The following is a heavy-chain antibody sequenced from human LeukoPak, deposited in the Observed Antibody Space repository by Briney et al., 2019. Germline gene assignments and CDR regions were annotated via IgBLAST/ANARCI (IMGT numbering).Heavy chain of an antibody. D-gene: IGHD1-26*01. CDR2: INADTSFI. CDR3: AGLSGSYYAKY. CDR1: GFTFSSYW. V-gene: IGHV3-74*01. Sequence: GGSLRLSCAASGFTFSSYWMHWARQVPGKGLVWVSRINADTSFISYADSVKGRFTISRDNAKNTLYLQMISLRAEDTAVYYCAGLSGSYYAKYWGQGIMVTVSS. J-gene: IGHJ4*02.